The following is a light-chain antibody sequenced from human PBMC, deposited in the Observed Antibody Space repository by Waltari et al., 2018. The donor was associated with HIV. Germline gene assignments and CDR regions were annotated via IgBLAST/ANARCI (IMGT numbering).Light chain of an antibody. CDR2: DVS. V-gene: IGKV1-33*01. Sequence: DIQLTQSPSSLSASVGDRVTITCQASQDISNPLNWYHQKPGKAPKFLIYDVSNLEIGVPSRFSGSGSGTDFTFTISSLQPEDIATYYCHQYDNLPPTFGPGTKVDIK. CDR3: HQYDNLPPT. J-gene: IGKJ3*01. CDR1: QDISNP.